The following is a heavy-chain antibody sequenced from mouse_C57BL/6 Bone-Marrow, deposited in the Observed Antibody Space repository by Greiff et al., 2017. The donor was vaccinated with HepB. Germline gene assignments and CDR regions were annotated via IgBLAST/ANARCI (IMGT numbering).Heavy chain of an antibody. CDR3: ARYGYDGGWLAY. Sequence: EVQLQESGGGLVQPGGSLSLSCAASGFTFTDYYMSWVRQPPGKALEWLGFIRNKANGYTTEYSASVKGRFTISRDNSQSILYLQMNALRAEDSATYYCARYGYDGGWLAYWGQGTLVTVSA. J-gene: IGHJ3*01. CDR1: GFTFTDYY. D-gene: IGHD2-2*01. CDR2: IRNKANGYTT. V-gene: IGHV7-3*01.